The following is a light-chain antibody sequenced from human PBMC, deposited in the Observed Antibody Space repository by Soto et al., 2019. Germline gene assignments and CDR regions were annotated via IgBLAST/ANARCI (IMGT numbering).Light chain of an antibody. CDR1: QSATSNF. V-gene: IGKV3-20*01. J-gene: IGKJ5*01. Sequence: EIVLTQSPGTLSLSPGERATLSCRASQSATSNFLAWYNQKPGQAPRLLIYGASRRATGIPDRFSGSGSGTDFTLTISRLEPEDFAVYFCQQYGRSPMTFGQGTRLEIK. CDR2: GAS. CDR3: QQYGRSPMT.